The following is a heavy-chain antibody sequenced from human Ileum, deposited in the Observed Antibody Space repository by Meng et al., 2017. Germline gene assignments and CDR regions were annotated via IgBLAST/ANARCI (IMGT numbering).Heavy chain of an antibody. CDR3: VRNEGYSLGD. J-gene: IGHJ4*02. CDR1: GDSISSRYW. V-gene: IGHV4-4*02. D-gene: IGHD2-21*01. CDR2: ISQESGRT. Sequence: QVQLQGSCPGPVKPSGTLSLTCAVSGDSISSRYWWSWVRQPPGKGLEWIGEISQESGRTNYNPSLKSRVTISLDKSKNQFSLNLNSVTAADTAVYYCVRNEGYSLGDWGQGTLVTVSS.